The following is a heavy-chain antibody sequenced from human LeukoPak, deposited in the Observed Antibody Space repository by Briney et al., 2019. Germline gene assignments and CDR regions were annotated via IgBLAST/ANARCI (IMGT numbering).Heavy chain of an antibody. D-gene: IGHD3-10*02. CDR2: ISGSGGST. J-gene: IGHJ3*02. CDR1: GFTFSNYA. V-gene: IGHV3-23*01. CDR3: AKDSTPYVGDAFDI. Sequence: HSGGSLRLSCAASGFTFSNYAMNWVRQAPGKGLEWVSAISGSGGSTYYADSVKGRFTISRDNSKNTLYLQMNSLRAEDTAVYYCAKDSTPYVGDAFDIWGQGTMVTVSS.